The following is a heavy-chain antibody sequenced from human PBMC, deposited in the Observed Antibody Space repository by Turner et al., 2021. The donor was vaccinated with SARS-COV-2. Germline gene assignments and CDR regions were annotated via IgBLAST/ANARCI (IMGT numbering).Heavy chain of an antibody. CDR1: GFPFSSYS. CDR3: DSDCSSTSCSDY. D-gene: IGHD2-2*01. CDR2: ISSRSSYI. V-gene: IGHV3-21*01. Sequence: EVQLVQYRGGLVKPGGSLRLSCAASGFPFSSYSMNWVRQALGNGLGWVSSISSRSSYIYYADSVKGRFTNSRDNAKNSLYMQMNSLRAEDTAVYYCDSDCSSTSCSDYWGQGTLVTVSS. J-gene: IGHJ4*02.